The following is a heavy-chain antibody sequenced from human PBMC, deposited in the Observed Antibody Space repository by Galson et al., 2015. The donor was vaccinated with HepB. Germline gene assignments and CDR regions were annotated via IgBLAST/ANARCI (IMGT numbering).Heavy chain of an antibody. CDR3: VRSGDFSGYSSR. J-gene: IGHJ4*02. V-gene: IGHV3-73*01. CDR1: GFTFSGSA. CDR2: IRSKATNYAA. D-gene: IGHD6-13*01. Sequence: SLRLSCAASGFTFSGSAIHWVRQASGRGPEWIGHIRSKATNYAALYVPSLKGRFTISRDDSKHMAYLHMRSLSPDDTAVYYCVRSGDFSGYSSRWGQGTLVTVSS.